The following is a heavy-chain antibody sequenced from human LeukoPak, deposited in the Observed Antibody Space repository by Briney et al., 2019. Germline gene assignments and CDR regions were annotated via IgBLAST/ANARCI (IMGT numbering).Heavy chain of an antibody. CDR1: GFTFSSYG. Sequence: GRSLGLSCAASGFTFSSYGMHWVRQAPGKGLEWVAVIWYDGSNKYYADSVKGRFTISRDNSKNTLYLQMNSLRAEDTAVYYCARGGDSSSWYRYYYYGMDVWGQGTTVTVSS. J-gene: IGHJ6*02. CDR3: ARGGDSSSWYRYYYYGMDV. CDR2: IWYDGSNK. D-gene: IGHD6-13*01. V-gene: IGHV3-33*01.